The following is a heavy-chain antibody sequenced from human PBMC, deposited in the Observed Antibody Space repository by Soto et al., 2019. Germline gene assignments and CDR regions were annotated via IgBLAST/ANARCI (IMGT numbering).Heavy chain of an antibody. Sequence: SETLSLTCAVYGGSFSGYYWSWIRQPPGKGLEWIGEINHSGSTNYNPSLKSRVTISVDTSKNQFSLKLSSVTAADTAVYYCARRRGYSGYNRFDPWGQGTLVTVSS. CDR2: INHSGST. CDR3: ARRRGYSGYNRFDP. J-gene: IGHJ5*02. D-gene: IGHD5-12*01. V-gene: IGHV4-34*01. CDR1: GGSFSGYY.